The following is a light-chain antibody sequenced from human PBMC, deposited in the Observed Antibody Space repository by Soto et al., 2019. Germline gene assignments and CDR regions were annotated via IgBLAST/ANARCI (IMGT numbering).Light chain of an antibody. V-gene: IGKV3-15*01. CDR1: QSVSSD. Sequence: EIVMTQSPATLSVSPGESATLSCRASQSVSSDLAWYQQKPGQAPRLLIYYTSTRATGFPARFSGSGSGTEFTLTISSLQSEDFAVYFCQQYNNWPQTFGQGTKVDI. CDR2: YTS. CDR3: QQYNNWPQT. J-gene: IGKJ1*01.